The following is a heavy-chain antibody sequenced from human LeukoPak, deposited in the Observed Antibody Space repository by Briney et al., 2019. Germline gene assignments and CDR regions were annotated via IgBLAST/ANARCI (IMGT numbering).Heavy chain of an antibody. Sequence: SETLSLTCTVSGGSISSGDYYWSRIRQHPGKGLEWIGYIYYSGSTYYNPSLKSRVTISVDTSKNQFSLNLNSVTAADTAVYYCASGREVTATLPYWGQGTLVTVSS. J-gene: IGHJ4*02. CDR3: ASGREVTATLPY. V-gene: IGHV4-31*03. CDR2: IYYSGST. CDR1: GGSISSGDYY. D-gene: IGHD2-15*01.